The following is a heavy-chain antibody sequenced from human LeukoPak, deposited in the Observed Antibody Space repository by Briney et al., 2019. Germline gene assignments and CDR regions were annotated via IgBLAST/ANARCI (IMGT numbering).Heavy chain of an antibody. D-gene: IGHD6-13*01. CDR1: GYTFTSYG. CDR3: AREDSSSWYYYGMDV. Sequence: ASVKVSCKASGYTFTSYGISWVRQAPGQGLEWMGWISAYNGNTNYAQKLQGRVTMTTDTSTSTAYMELSSLRSEDTAVYYCAREDSSSWYYYGMDVWGQGTTVTVSS. CDR2: ISAYNGNT. V-gene: IGHV1-18*01. J-gene: IGHJ6*02.